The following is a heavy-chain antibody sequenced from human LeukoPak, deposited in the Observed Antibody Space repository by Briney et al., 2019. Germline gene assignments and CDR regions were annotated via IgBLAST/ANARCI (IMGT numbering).Heavy chain of an antibody. CDR2: ISSGSSYI. J-gene: IGHJ4*02. Sequence: TGGSLRLSCAASGXTFSSTSMNWVRQAPGKGLEWVSSISSGSSYIFYADSVKGRFTISRDNAKNSLYLQMNSLRAEDTAVYYCAREFFDREGGTTVLDYWGQGTLVTVSS. V-gene: IGHV3-21*01. CDR3: AREFFDREGGTTVLDY. D-gene: IGHD1-26*01. CDR1: GXTFSSTS.